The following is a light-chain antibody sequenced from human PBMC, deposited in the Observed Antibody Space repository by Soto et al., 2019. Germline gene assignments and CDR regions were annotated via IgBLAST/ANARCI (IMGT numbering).Light chain of an antibody. CDR1: SSDVGGYNY. V-gene: IGLV2-14*01. CDR2: DVS. CDR3: SSYTSSSTVV. J-gene: IGLJ2*01. Sequence: QSVLTQPASVSGSPGQSITISCTGTSSDVGGYNYVSWYQQHPGKAPKLMIYDVSNRPSGVSNRFSGYKSGNTASLTISGLQAEDDADYYCSSYTSSSTVVFGGGTKLTVL.